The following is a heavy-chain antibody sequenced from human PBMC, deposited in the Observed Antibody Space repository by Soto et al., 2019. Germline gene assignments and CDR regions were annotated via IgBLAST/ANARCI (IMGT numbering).Heavy chain of an antibody. CDR1: GGSISSGGYS. Sequence: QLQLQESGSGLVKPSQTLSLTCAVSGGSISSGGYSCNWIRQPPVQVLEWIGYIYHSGSTYYNPSLKSRVTISVDRSKKQCSLKLSPVTAADTAVYYCSRGMTTVTTFAYWGQGTLVTVSS. CDR2: IYHSGST. V-gene: IGHV4-30-2*01. CDR3: SRGMTTVTTFAY. J-gene: IGHJ4*02. D-gene: IGHD4-17*01.